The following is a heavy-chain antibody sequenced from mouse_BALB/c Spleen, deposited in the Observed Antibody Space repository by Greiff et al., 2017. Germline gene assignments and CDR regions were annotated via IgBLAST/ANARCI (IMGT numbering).Heavy chain of an antibody. CDR1: GYTFTSYW. V-gene: IGHV1S81*02. D-gene: IGHD1-1*01. Sequence: QVQLQQPGAELVKPGASVKLSCKASGYTFTSYWMHWVKQRPGQGLEWIGEINPSNGRTNYNEKFKSKATLTVDKSSSTAYMQLSSLTSEDSAVYYCARATVVALDYWGQGTTLTVSS. CDR3: ARATVVALDY. CDR2: INPSNGRT. J-gene: IGHJ2*01.